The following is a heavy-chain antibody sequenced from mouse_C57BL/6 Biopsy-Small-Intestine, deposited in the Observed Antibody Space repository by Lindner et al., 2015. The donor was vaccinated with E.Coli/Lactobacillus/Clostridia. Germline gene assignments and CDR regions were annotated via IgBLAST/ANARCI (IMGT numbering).Heavy chain of an antibody. CDR3: ARGDDYDPYVMDY. V-gene: IGHV1-4*01. Sequence: VQLQESGAKLARPGASVKMSCETSGYTFSTYTMHWVKQRPGQGLEWIGYINPSSGYTKYNQKFKDKATLTADKSSSTAYMQLNSLTSEDSAVYNCARGDDYDPYVMDYWGQGTSVTVSS. CDR1: GYTFSTYT. CDR2: INPSSGYT. J-gene: IGHJ4*01. D-gene: IGHD2-4*01.